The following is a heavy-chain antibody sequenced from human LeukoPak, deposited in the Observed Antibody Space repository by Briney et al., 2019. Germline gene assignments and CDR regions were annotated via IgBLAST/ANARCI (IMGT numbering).Heavy chain of an antibody. CDR1: GFTFSSYA. CDR3: AKVADFWSGCAYMDV. V-gene: IGHV3-23*01. Sequence: QPGGSLRLSCAASGFTFSSYAMTWVRQAPGKGLEWVSGIRSSGGSTYYADSVKGRFTISRDNSKNTLYLQMNSLRAEDTAVYYCAKVADFWSGCAYMDVWGKGTTVAVSS. D-gene: IGHD3-3*01. CDR2: IRSSGGST. J-gene: IGHJ6*03.